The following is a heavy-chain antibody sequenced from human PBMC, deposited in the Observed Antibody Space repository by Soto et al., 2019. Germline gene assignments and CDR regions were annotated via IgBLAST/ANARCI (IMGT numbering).Heavy chain of an antibody. J-gene: IGHJ3*02. Sequence: EVQLLESGGGLVQPGGSLRLSCAASGFTFSSYAMSWVRQAPGKGLEWVSAISGSGGSTYYADSVKGRFTISRDNSKNKLYLQMNSLIAEDPAAYYCSKGIANDPMSFDSWGQGTMVTVSS. V-gene: IGHV3-23*01. CDR2: ISGSGGST. CDR1: GFTFSSYA. D-gene: IGHD2-8*01. CDR3: SKGIANDPMSFDS.